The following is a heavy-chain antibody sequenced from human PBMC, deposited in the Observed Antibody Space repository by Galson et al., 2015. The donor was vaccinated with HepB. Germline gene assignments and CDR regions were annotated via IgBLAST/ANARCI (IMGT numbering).Heavy chain of an antibody. Sequence: LRLSCAASGFTFGFFAMSWVRQAPGKGLEWVSGIEKDGSGTNYADSVKGRFTISRDNSENTLYLQMDSLRAEDTALYYCTREHRSAYSALDYWGQGNLVTVSS. J-gene: IGHJ4*02. CDR2: IEKDGSGT. V-gene: IGHV3-23*03. CDR1: GFTFGFFA. D-gene: IGHD2-21*01. CDR3: TREHRSAYSALDY.